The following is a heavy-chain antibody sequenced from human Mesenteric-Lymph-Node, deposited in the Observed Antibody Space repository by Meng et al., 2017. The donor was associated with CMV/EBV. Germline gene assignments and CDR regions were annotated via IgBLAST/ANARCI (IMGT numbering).Heavy chain of an antibody. V-gene: IGHV3-11*01. CDR3: ARDRGPSSYYGMDV. CDR1: GFTFSDYY. CDR2: IDTSGYPL. J-gene: IGHJ6*02. Sequence: GESLKISCAASGFTFSDYYMSWIRRAPGKRLEWVSYIDTSGYPLYYADSVKGRFTISRDSAKSSLYLQMNSLRAEDTAVYYCARDRGPSSYYGMDVWGQGTTVTVSS.